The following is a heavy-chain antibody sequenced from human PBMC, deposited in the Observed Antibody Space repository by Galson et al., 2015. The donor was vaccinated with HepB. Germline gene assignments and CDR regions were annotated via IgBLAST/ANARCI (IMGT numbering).Heavy chain of an antibody. CDR1: GGTFSSYA. J-gene: IGHJ4*02. CDR2: IIPIFGTA. CDR3: ASRERRGSRAIYYFDY. D-gene: IGHD2-21*01. V-gene: IGHV1-69*13. Sequence: SVKVSCKASGGTFSSYAISWVRQAPGQGLEWMGGIIPIFGTANYAQKFQGRVTITADESTSTAYMELSSLRSEDTAVYYCASRERRGSRAIYYFDYWGQGTLVTGSS.